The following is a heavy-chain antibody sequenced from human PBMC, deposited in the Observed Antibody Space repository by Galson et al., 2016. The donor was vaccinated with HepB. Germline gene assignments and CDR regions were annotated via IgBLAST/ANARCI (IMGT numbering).Heavy chain of an antibody. Sequence: QSGAEVKKSGESLKISCQTSGYVFDNYWIAWMRQRPGKGLEWMGLIYPYDSEIKYSPSSQGQVTISVDRSTNTAYLQWSSLQASDTAIYYCARHSVIRMINDGFDFWGQGTWVTVSS. CDR2: IYPYDSEI. CDR1: GYVFDNYW. D-gene: IGHD3-16*01. CDR3: ARHSVIRMINDGFDF. J-gene: IGHJ3*01. V-gene: IGHV5-51*01.